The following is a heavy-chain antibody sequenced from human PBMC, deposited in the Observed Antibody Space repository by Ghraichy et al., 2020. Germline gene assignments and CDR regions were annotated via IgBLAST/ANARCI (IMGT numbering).Heavy chain of an antibody. V-gene: IGHV1-69*13. J-gene: IGHJ1*01. D-gene: IGHD4-17*01. Sequence: SVKVSCKASGGTFSSYAISWVRQAPGQGLEWMGGIIPIFGTTNYAQKFQGRVTITADESTSTAYMELSSLRSEDTAVYYCARDDPNSQFDYDDYGYFQQWGQGTLVTVSS. CDR1: GGTFSSYA. CDR2: IIPIFGTT. CDR3: ARDDPNSQFDYDDYGYFQQ.